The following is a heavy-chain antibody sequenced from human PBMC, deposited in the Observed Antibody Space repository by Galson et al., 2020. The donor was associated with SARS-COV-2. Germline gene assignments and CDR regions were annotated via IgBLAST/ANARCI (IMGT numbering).Heavy chain of an antibody. Sequence: ASVKVSCKVSGYTLTELSMHWVRPAPGKGLEWMGGFDPEDGETIYAQKFQGRVTMTEDTSTDTAYMELSSLRSEDTAVYYCATAFAITGTTLVDYWGQGTLVTVSS. D-gene: IGHD1-20*01. J-gene: IGHJ4*02. CDR1: GYTLTELS. V-gene: IGHV1-24*01. CDR2: FDPEDGET. CDR3: ATAFAITGTTLVDY.